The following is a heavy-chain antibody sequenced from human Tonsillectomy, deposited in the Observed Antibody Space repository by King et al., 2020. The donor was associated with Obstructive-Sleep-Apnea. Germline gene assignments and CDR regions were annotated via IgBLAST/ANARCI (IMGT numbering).Heavy chain of an antibody. CDR2: IEADGDST. CDR3: ATSWSGYYYFDY. Sequence: VQLVESGGGLVQPGGSLRLSCAASGFTFNNYVMSWVRQAPGKGLEGVSSIEADGDSTCSADSVKGRFTISRDNSKNILSLQMSSLRAEDTAIYYCATSWSGYYYFDYWGQGNLVTVSS. D-gene: IGHD3-3*01. J-gene: IGHJ4*02. CDR1: GFTFNNYV. V-gene: IGHV3-23*04.